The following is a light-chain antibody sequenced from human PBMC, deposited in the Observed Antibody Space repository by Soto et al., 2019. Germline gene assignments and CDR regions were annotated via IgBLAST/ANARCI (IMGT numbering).Light chain of an antibody. Sequence: DIQMTQCPSTLSASVGDRVTITCRASQSLSSWLAWYQQKPGKAPRLLIYDASSLESGVPSRFSGSGSGTEFTLTISSLQPDDFATYYCQQYNSYSPTFGQGTKVEIK. J-gene: IGKJ1*01. CDR1: QSLSSW. CDR2: DAS. CDR3: QQYNSYSPT. V-gene: IGKV1-5*01.